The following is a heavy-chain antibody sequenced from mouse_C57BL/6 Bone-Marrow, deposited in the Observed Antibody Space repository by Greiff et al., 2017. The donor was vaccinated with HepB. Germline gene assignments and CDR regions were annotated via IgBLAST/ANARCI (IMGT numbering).Heavy chain of an antibody. CDR1: GYTFTSYW. Sequence: VQLQQPGAELVKPGASVKVSCKASGYTFTSYWMHWVKQRPGQGLEWIGRIHPSDSDTNYNQKFKGKATLTVEKSSSTAYMQLSSLTSEDSAVYYCAIDAYDGYYGYFDVWGTGTTVTVSS. CDR2: IHPSDSDT. CDR3: AIDAYDGYYGYFDV. D-gene: IGHD2-3*01. J-gene: IGHJ1*03. V-gene: IGHV1-74*04.